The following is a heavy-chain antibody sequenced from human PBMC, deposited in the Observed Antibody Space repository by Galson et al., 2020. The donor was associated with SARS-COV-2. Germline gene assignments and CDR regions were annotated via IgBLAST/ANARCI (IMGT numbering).Heavy chain of an antibody. CDR2: VYHNGST. Sequence: SETLSLTCAVYGGSISGYFWSWIRQPPGKGLEWVGDVYHNGSTNYNPSLKSRVTISLDKSKNQFSLKLASVSAADTAVYYCARGGAYWGQGTLVTVSS. CDR1: GGSISGYF. CDR3: ARGGAY. V-gene: IGHV4-34*01. J-gene: IGHJ4*02.